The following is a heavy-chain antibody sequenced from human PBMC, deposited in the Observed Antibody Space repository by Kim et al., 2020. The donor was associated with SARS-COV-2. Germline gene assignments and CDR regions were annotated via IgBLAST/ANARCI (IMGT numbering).Heavy chain of an antibody. CDR3: AARYSGYDLFDP. J-gene: IGHJ5*02. CDR2: IIPIFGTA. CDR1: GGTFSSYA. D-gene: IGHD5-12*01. V-gene: IGHV1-69*06. Sequence: SVKVSCKASGGTFSSYAISWVRQAPGQGLEWMGGIIPIFGTANYAQKFQGRVTITADKSTSTAYMELSSLRSEDTAVYYCAARYSGYDLFDPWGQGTLVTVSS.